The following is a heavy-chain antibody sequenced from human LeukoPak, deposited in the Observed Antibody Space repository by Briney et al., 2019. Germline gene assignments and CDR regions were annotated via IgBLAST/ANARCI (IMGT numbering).Heavy chain of an antibody. J-gene: IGHJ4*02. CDR2: FDPEDGET. Sequence: ASVKVSCKVSGYTLTELSMHWVRQAPGKGLEWMGGFDPEDGETIYAQKFQGRVTMTEGTSTDTAYMELSSLRSEDTAVYYCARVAGIVYYFDYWGQGTLVTVSS. D-gene: IGHD2-15*01. CDR1: GYTLTELS. V-gene: IGHV1-24*01. CDR3: ARVAGIVYYFDY.